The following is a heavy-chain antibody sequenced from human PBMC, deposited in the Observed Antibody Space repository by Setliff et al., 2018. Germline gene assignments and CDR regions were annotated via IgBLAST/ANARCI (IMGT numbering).Heavy chain of an antibody. D-gene: IGHD3-9*01. CDR3: ARGGPRYYDILTGYSPRGDYFDY. Sequence: PGGSLRLSCAASGFTFSSYAMHWVRQAPGKGLEWVAVISYDGSNKYYADSVKGRFTISRDNSKNTLYLQMNSLRAEDTAVYYCARGGPRYYDILTGYSPRGDYFDYWGQGTLVTVSS. CDR1: GFTFSSYA. J-gene: IGHJ4*02. V-gene: IGHV3-30-3*01. CDR2: ISYDGSNK.